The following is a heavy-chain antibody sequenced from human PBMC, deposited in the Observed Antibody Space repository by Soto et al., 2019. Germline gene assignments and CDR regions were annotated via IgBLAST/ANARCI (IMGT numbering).Heavy chain of an antibody. D-gene: IGHD3-22*01. CDR3: AKGLYYYESSAYMGY. J-gene: IGHJ4*02. CDR1: GFTFSSYA. V-gene: IGHV3-23*01. CDR2: ISGSGGYT. Sequence: EVQLLESGGGLVQPGGSLRLSCAASGFTFSSYAMSWVRQAPGKGLEWVSAISGSGGYTYYADSVKGRFTISRDNSKNTLYLQMNSLRAEDTAVYYGAKGLYYYESSAYMGYWGQGTLVTVSS.